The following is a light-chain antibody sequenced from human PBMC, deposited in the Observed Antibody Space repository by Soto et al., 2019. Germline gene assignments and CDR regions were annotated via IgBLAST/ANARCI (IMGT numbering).Light chain of an antibody. CDR3: QQYGSSPT. CDR1: QSVSSSY. J-gene: IGKJ3*01. V-gene: IGKV3-20*01. CDR2: GAS. Sequence: EIVLTHSPGTLSLSPGERATLSCRASQSVSSSYLAWYQQKPGQAPRLLIYGASSRATGIPDRFSGSGSGTDFTLTISRLEPEDFAVYYCQQYGSSPTFGPGTKVDIK.